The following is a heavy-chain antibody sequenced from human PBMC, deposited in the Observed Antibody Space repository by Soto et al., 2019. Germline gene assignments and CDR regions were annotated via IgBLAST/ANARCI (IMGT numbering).Heavy chain of an antibody. CDR2: ISHDGSNQ. V-gene: IGHV3-30*18. D-gene: IGHD6-25*01. CDR1: GFTLRTSG. J-gene: IGHJ4*02. CDR3: AKDSSAAFDY. Sequence: GVSLRLSCVASGFTLRTSGMHWVRQAPSKGLEWVAVISHDGSNQFYAESVKGRFTISRDNSKNMLYLQMNSLRADDSAVYFCAKDSSAAFDYWGQGTVVTVSS.